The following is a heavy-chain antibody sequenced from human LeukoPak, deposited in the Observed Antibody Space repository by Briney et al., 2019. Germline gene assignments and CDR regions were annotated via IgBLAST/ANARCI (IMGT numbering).Heavy chain of an antibody. J-gene: IGHJ4*02. CDR2: IRNVGSNK. CDR1: GFTLSNYG. D-gene: IGHD6-19*01. Sequence: PGGSLRLSCAASGFTLSNYGMHGVRQAPGKGLERGAFIRNVGSNKSYADSVKGRFTISRDNSKNTLYLQMNSLRVEDTAVYYCAKYSSGWSFDYWGQGTLVTVSS. CDR3: AKYSSGWSFDY. V-gene: IGHV3-30*02.